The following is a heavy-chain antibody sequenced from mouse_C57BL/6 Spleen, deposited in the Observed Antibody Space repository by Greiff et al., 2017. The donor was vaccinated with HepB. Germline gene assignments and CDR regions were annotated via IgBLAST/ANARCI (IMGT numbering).Heavy chain of an antibody. CDR3: PSYDGYYWYFDV. CDR1: GFTFSNYW. Sequence: EVMLVESGGGLVQPGGSMKLSCVASGFTFSNYWMNWVRQSPEKGLEWVAQIRLKSDNYATHYAESVKGRFTISRDDSKSSVYLQMNNLRAEDTGIYYCPSYDGYYWYFDVWGTGTTVTVSS. D-gene: IGHD2-3*01. CDR2: IRLKSDNYAT. J-gene: IGHJ1*03. V-gene: IGHV6-3*01.